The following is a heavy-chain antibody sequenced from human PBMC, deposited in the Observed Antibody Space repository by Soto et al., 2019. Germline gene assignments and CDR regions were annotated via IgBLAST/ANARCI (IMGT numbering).Heavy chain of an antibody. Sequence: QVQLQESGPGLVKPSETLSLTCTVSGVSISSYYWSWIRQPPGKGLEYIGYIYYTGSTKYNPSLKSRVTISVDKSKNQFSLRLTSMTAADTAVYYCARGDVVVPAAWFDPWGQGSLVTVSS. CDR3: ARGDVVVPAAWFDP. CDR1: GVSISSYY. CDR2: IYYTGST. V-gene: IGHV4-59*01. J-gene: IGHJ5*02. D-gene: IGHD2-2*01.